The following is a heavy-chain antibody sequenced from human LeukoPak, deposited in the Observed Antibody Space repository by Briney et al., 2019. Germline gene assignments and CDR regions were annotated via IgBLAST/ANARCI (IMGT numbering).Heavy chain of an antibody. CDR1: GFTFSSYA. D-gene: IGHD3-10*01. J-gene: IGHJ4*02. Sequence: GGSPRLSCAASGFTFSSYAMSWVRQAPGKGLEWVSVIGGSGGSTNYADSVKGWFTISRDNSKNTLSLQMSSLRAEDTAVYYCAARYGSASFYWGQGTLVTVSS. V-gene: IGHV3-23*01. CDR2: IGGSGGST. CDR3: AARYGSASFY.